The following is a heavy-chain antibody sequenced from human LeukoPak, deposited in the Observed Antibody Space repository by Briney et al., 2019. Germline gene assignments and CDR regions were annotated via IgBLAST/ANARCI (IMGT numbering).Heavy chain of an antibody. V-gene: IGHV3-23*01. CDR1: GFAFSTYA. CDR3: AKQLGYCSDGSCYFPY. J-gene: IGHJ4*02. D-gene: IGHD2-15*01. CDR2: ISNNGGYT. Sequence: QPGRSLRLSCAASGFAFSTYAMHWVRQAPGKGLEWVSAISNNGGYTYYADSVQGRFTISRDNSKSTLCLQMNSLRAEDTAVYYCAKQLGYCSDGSCYFPYWGQGTLVTVSS.